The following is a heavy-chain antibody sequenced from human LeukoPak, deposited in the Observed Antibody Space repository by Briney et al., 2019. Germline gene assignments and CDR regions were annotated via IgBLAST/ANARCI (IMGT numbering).Heavy chain of an antibody. CDR2: TYTSGST. CDR3: ARVNRVRIAAAGTAALDI. V-gene: IGHV4-61*02. J-gene: IGHJ3*02. D-gene: IGHD6-13*01. Sequence: SETLSLTCTVSGGSISSGSYYWSWIRQPAGKGLEWIGRTYTSGSTNYNPSLKSRVTISVDTSKNQFSLKLSSVTAADTAVYYCARVNRVRIAAAGTAALDIWGQGTMVTVSS. CDR1: GGSISSGSYY.